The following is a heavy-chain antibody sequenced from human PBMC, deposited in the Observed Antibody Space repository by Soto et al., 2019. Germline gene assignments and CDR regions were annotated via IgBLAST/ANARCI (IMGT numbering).Heavy chain of an antibody. CDR1: GGSFSSYY. D-gene: IGHD3-3*01. Sequence: SETLSLTCAVYGGSFSSYYWSWIRQPPGKGLEWIGVINHSGSTNYDPSLKSRVTISIDTSKNQVSLTLSSVTSADTAVYYCSRGEPRFMEWLLLSEYFDPWGQGTLVTVSS. J-gene: IGHJ5*02. CDR3: SRGEPRFMEWLLLSEYFDP. V-gene: IGHV4-34*01. CDR2: INHSGST.